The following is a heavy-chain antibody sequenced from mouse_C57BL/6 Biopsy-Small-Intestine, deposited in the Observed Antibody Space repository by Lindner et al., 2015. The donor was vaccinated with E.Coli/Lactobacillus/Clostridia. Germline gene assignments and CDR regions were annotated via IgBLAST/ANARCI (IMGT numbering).Heavy chain of an antibody. Sequence: VQLQESGAEVVKPGTSVKMSCKASGYTFTNYWLAWAKQRPGHGLEWIGDIYPGGGYTNYNEKFKGKATLTADKSSSTAYMQFSSLTSEDSAIYYCARGTDYFDYWGQGTTLTVSS. CDR2: IYPGGGYT. D-gene: IGHD3-3*01. V-gene: IGHV1-63*01. CDR3: ARGTDYFDY. CDR1: GYTFTNYW. J-gene: IGHJ2*01.